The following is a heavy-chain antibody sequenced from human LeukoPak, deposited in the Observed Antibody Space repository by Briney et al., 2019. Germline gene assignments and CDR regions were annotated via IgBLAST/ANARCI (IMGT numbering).Heavy chain of an antibody. CDR2: VRYDGSNK. Sequence: GGSLRLSCAASGFTFSSYGMHWVRQAPGKGLEWVAFVRYDGSNKYYADSVKGRFTISRDNSKNTLYLQMNSLRAEDTAVYYCAKVAYNWISYGPFDYWGQGTLVTVSS. CDR1: GFTFSSYG. J-gene: IGHJ4*02. CDR3: AKVAYNWISYGPFDY. V-gene: IGHV3-30*02. D-gene: IGHD1-20*01.